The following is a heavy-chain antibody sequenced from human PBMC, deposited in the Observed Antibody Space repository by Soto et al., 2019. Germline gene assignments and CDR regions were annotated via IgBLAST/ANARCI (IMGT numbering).Heavy chain of an antibody. CDR3: AKDIEVRYSYAMGFDY. CDR2: ISWNSGSI. D-gene: IGHD5-18*01. CDR1: EFTFDDYA. V-gene: IGHV3-9*01. Sequence: GGSLRLSCAASEFTFDDYAMHWVRQAPGKGLEWVSGISWNSGSIGYADSVKGRFTISRDNAKNSLYLQMNSLRAEDTALYYCAKDIEVRYSYAMGFDYWGQGTLVTVSS. J-gene: IGHJ4*02.